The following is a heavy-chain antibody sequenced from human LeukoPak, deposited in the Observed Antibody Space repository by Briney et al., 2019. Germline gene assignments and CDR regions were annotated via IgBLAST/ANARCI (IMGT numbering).Heavy chain of an antibody. CDR1: GFTFDDYG. CDR2: IDWNGGST. J-gene: IGHJ4*02. Sequence: GGSLRLSCAASGFTFDDYGMSWVRQAPGKGLEWVSGIDWNGGSTGYADSVKGRFTISRDNAKNSLYLQMNSLRAEDTALYYCARDLWGYDSSGYYYSYWGQGTLVTVSS. CDR3: ARDLWGYDSSGYYYSY. D-gene: IGHD3-22*01. V-gene: IGHV3-20*04.